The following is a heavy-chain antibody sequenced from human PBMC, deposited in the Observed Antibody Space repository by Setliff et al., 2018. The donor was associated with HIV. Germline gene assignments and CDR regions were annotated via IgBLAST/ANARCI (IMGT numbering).Heavy chain of an antibody. CDR2: MNPNNGNT. Sequence: ASVKVSCKASGYTFTSYDINWVRQATGQGLEWMGWMNPNNGNTGYAQKFQGRVTMTRNTSISTAYMELSSLRSEDTAVYYCARGRAIVVVAAWYYFDYWGQGTLVTVSS. D-gene: IGHD2-15*01. CDR1: GYTFTSYD. J-gene: IGHJ4*02. V-gene: IGHV1-8*02. CDR3: ARGRAIVVVAAWYYFDY.